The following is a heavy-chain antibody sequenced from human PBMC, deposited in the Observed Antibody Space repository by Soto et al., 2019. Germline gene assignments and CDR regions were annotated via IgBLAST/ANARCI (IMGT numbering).Heavy chain of an antibody. CDR3: ARDSMIVVTTTRYYGMDV. Sequence: GGSLRLSCAASGFTFSDYYMSWIRQAPGKGLEWVSYISSSGSTIYYADSVKGRFTISRDNAKNSLYLQMNSLRAEDTAVYYCARDSMIVVTTTRYYGMDVWGQGTTVTVSS. J-gene: IGHJ6*02. CDR2: ISSSGSTI. D-gene: IGHD3-22*01. V-gene: IGHV3-11*01. CDR1: GFTFSDYY.